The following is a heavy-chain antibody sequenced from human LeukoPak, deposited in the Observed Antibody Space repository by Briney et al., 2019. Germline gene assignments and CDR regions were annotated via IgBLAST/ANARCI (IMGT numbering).Heavy chain of an antibody. CDR2: IFYSGST. D-gene: IGHD6-13*01. V-gene: IGHV4-59*12. Sequence: PSETLSLTCTVSGGSIKNYYWSWIRQPPEKGLEWIGYIFYSGSTNYNPSLKSRVTISVDTSKDQFSLKLSSVTAADTAVYYCARAAAAAGTGNWFDPWGRGTLVTVSS. J-gene: IGHJ5*02. CDR1: GGSIKNYY. CDR3: ARAAAAAGTGNWFDP.